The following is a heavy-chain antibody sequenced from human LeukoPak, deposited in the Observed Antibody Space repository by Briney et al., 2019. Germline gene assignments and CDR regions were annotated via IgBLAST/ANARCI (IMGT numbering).Heavy chain of an antibody. J-gene: IGHJ6*03. CDR1: GGSISSSGYY. Sequence: SETLSLTCTVSGGSISSSGYYWGWIRQPPGNGLEWIGSMYYSGSTYYNPSLKSRVTISVDTSKNQFSLKLSSVTAADTAVYYCVSHLSSSGYYYYYYMDVWGKGTTVTVSS. D-gene: IGHD3-10*02. V-gene: IGHV4-39*07. CDR2: MYYSGST. CDR3: VSHLSSSGYYYYYYMDV.